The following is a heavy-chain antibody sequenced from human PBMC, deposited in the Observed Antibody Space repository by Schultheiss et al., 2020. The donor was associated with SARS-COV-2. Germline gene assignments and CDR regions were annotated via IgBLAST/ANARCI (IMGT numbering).Heavy chain of an antibody. J-gene: IGHJ4*02. CDR1: GFTFSSYW. Sequence: GESLKISCAASGFTFSSYWMHWVRQAPGKGLVWVSYISSSGSTIYYADSVKGRFTISRDNAKNSLYLQMNSLRAEDTAVYYCARNAARLITRAQFDYWGQGTLVTVSS. D-gene: IGHD6-6*01. CDR3: ARNAARLITRAQFDY. V-gene: IGHV3-48*04. CDR2: ISSSGSTI.